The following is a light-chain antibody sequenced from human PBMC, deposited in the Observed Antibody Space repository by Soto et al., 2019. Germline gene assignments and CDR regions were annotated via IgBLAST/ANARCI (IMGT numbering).Light chain of an antibody. CDR1: QFLSSY. J-gene: IGKJ5*01. V-gene: IGKV3-11*01. CDR3: HQRNK. Sequence: VLTQAPSPLSFSPGESATLSCRASQFLSSYLAWYQQKPGQPPRLLIYDTSNRAAGVPARFSGSRSGTDFTLTISSLEPEDFAVYFCHQRNKFGQGTRLEIK. CDR2: DTS.